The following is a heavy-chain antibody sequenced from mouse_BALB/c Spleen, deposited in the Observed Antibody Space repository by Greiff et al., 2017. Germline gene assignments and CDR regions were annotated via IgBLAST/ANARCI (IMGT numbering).Heavy chain of an antibody. CDR1: GYSITSDYA. D-gene: IGHD1-2*01. CDR3: ARSFNYGYYAMDY. J-gene: IGHJ4*01. Sequence: VQLQQSGPGLVKPSQSLSLTCTVTGYSITSDYAWNWILQFPGNKLEWMGYISYSGSTSYNPSLKSRISITRDTSKNQFFLQLNSVTTEDTATYYCARSFNYGYYAMDYWGQGTSVTVSS. CDR2: ISYSGST. V-gene: IGHV3-2*02.